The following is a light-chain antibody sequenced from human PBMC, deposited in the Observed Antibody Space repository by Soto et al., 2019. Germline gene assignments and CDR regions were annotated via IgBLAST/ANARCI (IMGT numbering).Light chain of an antibody. Sequence: QSALTQPASVSASPGQTITISCTGTSSDVGGYNFVSWYQQHPGKAPELMIYDVSNRPSGVSGHFSGSKYGNTASLTISGLQAEDEADYYCSSYSSSNTYVFGTGTKVTVL. CDR2: DVS. V-gene: IGLV2-14*01. CDR3: SSYSSSNTYV. CDR1: SSDVGGYNF. J-gene: IGLJ1*01.